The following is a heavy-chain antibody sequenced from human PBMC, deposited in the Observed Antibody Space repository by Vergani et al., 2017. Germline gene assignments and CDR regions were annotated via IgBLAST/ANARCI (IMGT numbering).Heavy chain of an antibody. Sequence: QAQLQQWGAGLLKPSETLSLTCAIYGGSFNDYWWTWIRQPPGKGLEWIGEIRHDGITHYSPSLKSRVTISIDTSTHQFSLNLTSVTAADTAVYYCAVRPRVNLVGGEIVTKRTFDYWSQGSLVTVSS. V-gene: IGHV4-34*01. D-gene: IGHD3-10*01. CDR2: IRHDGIT. CDR3: AVRPRVNLVGGEIVTKRTFDY. CDR1: GGSFNDYW. J-gene: IGHJ4*02.